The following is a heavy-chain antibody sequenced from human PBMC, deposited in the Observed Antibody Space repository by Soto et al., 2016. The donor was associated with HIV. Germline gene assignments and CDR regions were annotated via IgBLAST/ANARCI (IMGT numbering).Heavy chain of an antibody. CDR3: AKVQEGVYRSFDYFDY. V-gene: IGHV3-23*01. CDR1: GFTFSSYG. J-gene: IGHJ4*02. D-gene: IGHD3-16*02. CDR2: ISGSGGST. Sequence: DVQLLESGGGLIQPGGSLRLSCAASGFTFSSYGMSWVRQAPGKGLEWVSSISGSGGSTYYADSVKGRFTISRDNSKNTLYLQMNSLRAEDTAVYYCAKVQEGVYRSFDYFDYWGQGTLVTVSS.